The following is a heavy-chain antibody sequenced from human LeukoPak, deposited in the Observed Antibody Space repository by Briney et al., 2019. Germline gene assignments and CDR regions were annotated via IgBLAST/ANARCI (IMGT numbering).Heavy chain of an antibody. CDR2: ISIDGSEK. CDR3: ANPQSRGYDYLDY. CDR1: GFTFSDYY. Sequence: GGSLRLSCAASGFTFSDYYMSWIRQAPGKGLEWVAVISIDGSEKYYADSVKGRFTISRDNSKNTLYLQMNSLRGDDTAVYYCANPQSRGYDYLDYWGQGTLVTVSS. V-gene: IGHV3-30*18. J-gene: IGHJ4*02. D-gene: IGHD5-12*01.